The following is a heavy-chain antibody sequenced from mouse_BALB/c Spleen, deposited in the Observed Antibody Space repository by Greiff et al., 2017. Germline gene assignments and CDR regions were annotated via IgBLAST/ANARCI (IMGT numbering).Heavy chain of an antibody. V-gene: IGHV5-6*01. CDR3: ARQERGIDY. CDR2: ISSGGSYT. CDR1: GFTFSSYG. Sequence: EVKLVESGGDLVKPGGSLKLSCAASGFTFSSYGMSWVRQTPDKRLEWVATISSGGSYTYYPDSVKGRFTISRDNAKNTLYLQMSSLKSEDTAMYYCARQERGIDYWGQGTTLTVSS. J-gene: IGHJ2*01.